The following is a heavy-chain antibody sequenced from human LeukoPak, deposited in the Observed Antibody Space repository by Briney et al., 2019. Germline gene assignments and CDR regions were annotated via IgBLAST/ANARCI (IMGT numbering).Heavy chain of an antibody. V-gene: IGHV1-18*01. J-gene: IGHJ6*02. CDR3: ARDHYYDSSGYLYYYGMDV. D-gene: IGHD3-22*01. CDR2: ISAYNGNT. Sequence: GASVKVSCKASGYTFTSYGISWVRQAPGQGLEWMGWISAYNGNTNYAQKLQGRVTMTTDTSTSTAYMELSSLRSEDTAVYYCARDHYYDSSGYLYYYGMDVWGQGTTVTVSS. CDR1: GYTFTSYG.